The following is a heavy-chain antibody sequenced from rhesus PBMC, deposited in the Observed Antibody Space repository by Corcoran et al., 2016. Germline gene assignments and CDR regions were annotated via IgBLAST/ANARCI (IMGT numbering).Heavy chain of an antibody. CDR1: GGSISSNY. CDR2: IYGGRGST. J-gene: IGHJ4*01. D-gene: IGHD4-29*01. Sequence: QVQLQESGPGLVKPSETLSLTCAVSGGSISSNYWSWIRQSPGKGLEWIGYIYGGRGSTNDNPSLKRRVTMSTDTSKNQFSLKLSSVTAADTAVYYCARYRLTVAYYFDYWGQGVLVTVSS. V-gene: IGHV4-160*01. CDR3: ARYRLTVAYYFDY.